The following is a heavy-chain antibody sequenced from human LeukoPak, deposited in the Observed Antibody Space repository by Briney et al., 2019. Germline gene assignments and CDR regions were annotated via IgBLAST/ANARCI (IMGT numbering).Heavy chain of an antibody. CDR1: GGSISSGDYC. CDR2: IYYSGST. V-gene: IGHV4-30-4*01. Sequence: KPSETLSLTCTVSGGSISSGDYCWSWIRQPPGKGLEWIGYIYYSGSTYYNPSLKSRVTISVDTSKNQFSLKLSSVTAADTAVYYCARVPLANWGSSAFDIWGQGTMVTVSS. CDR3: ARVPLANWGSSAFDI. D-gene: IGHD7-27*01. J-gene: IGHJ3*02.